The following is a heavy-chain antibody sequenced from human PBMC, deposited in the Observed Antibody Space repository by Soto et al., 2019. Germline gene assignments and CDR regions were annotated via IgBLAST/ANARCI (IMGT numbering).Heavy chain of an antibody. D-gene: IGHD5-12*01. CDR3: AKGDIVATYGHY. Sequence: GGSLRLSCAASGFTFSDYAMGWVRQAPGKGLEWVSAIRGSGSDSYYADSVKGRFTISRDNSKNTLYLQLNSLRAEDTAVYYCAKGDIVATYGHYWGQGSLVTVSS. CDR2: IRGSGSDS. J-gene: IGHJ4*02. V-gene: IGHV3-23*01. CDR1: GFTFSDYA.